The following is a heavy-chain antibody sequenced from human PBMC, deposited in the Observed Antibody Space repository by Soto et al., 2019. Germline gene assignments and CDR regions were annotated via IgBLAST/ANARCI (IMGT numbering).Heavy chain of an antibody. Sequence: QVQLQESGPGLVKPSQTLSLTCNVSGGSITSDNYSWTWIRQPPGKGLEWIGYIYYSGSTYYNPSLKSRVTISVDKAKNQLSLRLSSVTAADTAVYYCARAQLVGYYFDSWGQGTLVTVSS. J-gene: IGHJ4*02. CDR3: ARAQLVGYYFDS. D-gene: IGHD2-2*01. CDR2: IYYSGST. CDR1: GGSITSDNYS. V-gene: IGHV4-30-4*08.